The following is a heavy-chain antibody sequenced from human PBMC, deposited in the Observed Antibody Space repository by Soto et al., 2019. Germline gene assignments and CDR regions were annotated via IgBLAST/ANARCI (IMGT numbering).Heavy chain of an antibody. J-gene: IGHJ4*02. D-gene: IGHD1-1*01. Sequence: EVQLVESGVGLVQPGRSLSLSCAASGFTFDDYAMHWVRQAPGTGLEWVSGISWHSGSRGYADSVKGRFTIYRDNAKNSLYLQMNSLRAEDTAWYYCAKDMAGEGTTGTTLDYWGQGTLVTVSS. V-gene: IGHV3-9*01. CDR1: GFTFDDYA. CDR2: ISWHSGSR. CDR3: AKDMAGEGTTGTTLDY.